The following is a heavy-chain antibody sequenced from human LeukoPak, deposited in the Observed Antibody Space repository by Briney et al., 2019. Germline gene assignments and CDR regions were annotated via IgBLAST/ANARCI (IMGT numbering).Heavy chain of an antibody. CDR2: IRSKANNYAT. D-gene: IGHD2-21*02. CDR1: GFTFSGSA. V-gene: IGHV3-73*01. J-gene: IGHJ4*02. Sequence: PGGSLRLSCAASGFTFSGSAMDWVRQASGKGLEWVGRIRSKANNYATAYAASVKGRFTLSRDDSKDTAYLQMNSLKTEDTAVYYCTLSDPGRYWGQGTLVTVSS. CDR3: TLSDPGRY.